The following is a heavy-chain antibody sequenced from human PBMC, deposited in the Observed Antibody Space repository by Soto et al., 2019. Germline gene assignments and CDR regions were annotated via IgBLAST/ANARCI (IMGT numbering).Heavy chain of an antibody. CDR3: ANDGRGSGSHYNSFGY. J-gene: IGHJ4*02. CDR2: IYSTGTT. Sequence: EVQLVESGGGLIQPGGSLKLSCAASGFTVGNNYMSWVRQAPGKGLEWVSLIYSTGTTKYAASVKGRFTVSRDNAKNTLYIQMNILRAEDTAVDSCANDGRGSGSHYNSFGYWGQGTLVTVSS. V-gene: IGHV3-53*01. CDR1: GFTVGNNY. D-gene: IGHD3-10*01.